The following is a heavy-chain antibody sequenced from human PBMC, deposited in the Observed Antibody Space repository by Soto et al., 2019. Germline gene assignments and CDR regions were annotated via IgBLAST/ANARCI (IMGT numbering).Heavy chain of an antibody. CDR2: ISSSSTI. D-gene: IGHD3-22*01. J-gene: IGHJ4*02. CDR3: ARDIRDYYDSSGQNHDY. V-gene: IGHV3-48*02. CDR1: GFTFSSYS. Sequence: GGSLRLSCAASGFTFSSYSMNWVRQAPGKGLEWVSYISSSSTIYYADSVKGRFTISRDNAKNSLYLQMNSLRDEDTAVYYCARDIRDYYDSSGQNHDYWGQGTLLTVSS.